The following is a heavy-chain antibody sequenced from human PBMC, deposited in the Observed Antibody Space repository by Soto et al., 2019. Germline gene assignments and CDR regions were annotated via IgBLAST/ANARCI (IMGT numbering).Heavy chain of an antibody. J-gene: IGHJ2*01. CDR1: GGTFSRYA. V-gene: IGHV1-69*05. D-gene: IGHD6-19*01. CDR3: AHTLGLAVAGPGRFDL. CDR2: ITPMFGTA. Sequence: QVQLVQSGAEVKKYGSSVKVSCKASGGTFSRYAISWVRQAPGQGLEWMGGITPMFGTANYAQKFQGRVTITXXEXTXXDYMELSSLRSDDTAVYYCAHTLGLAVAGPGRFDLWGRGTLVTVSS.